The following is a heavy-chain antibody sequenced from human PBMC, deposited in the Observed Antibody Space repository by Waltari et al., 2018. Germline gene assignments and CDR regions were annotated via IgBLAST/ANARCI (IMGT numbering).Heavy chain of an antibody. Sequence: SVKVSCKASGYTFTGYYMHWVRQAPGQGLEWMGRINPNSGGTNYAQKFQGRVTMTRDTSISTAYMELSRLRSDDTAVYYCARGVAVAYYYYMDVWGKGTTVTVSS. J-gene: IGHJ6*03. CDR2: INPNSGGT. V-gene: IGHV1-2*06. CDR1: GYTFTGYY. D-gene: IGHD6-19*01. CDR3: ARGVAVAYYYYMDV.